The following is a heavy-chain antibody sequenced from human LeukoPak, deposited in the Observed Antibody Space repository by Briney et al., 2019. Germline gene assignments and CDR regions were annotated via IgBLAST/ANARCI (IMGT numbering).Heavy chain of an antibody. Sequence: SVKVSCKASGGTFSGYAISWVRQAPGQGLEWVGGIIPIFGTANYAQKFQGRVTITADESTSTAYMELSSLRSEDTAVYYCARFTIFVGFDYWGQGTLVTVSS. J-gene: IGHJ4*02. CDR2: IIPIFGTA. CDR3: ARFTIFVGFDY. D-gene: IGHD3-3*01. CDR1: GGTFSGYA. V-gene: IGHV1-69*13.